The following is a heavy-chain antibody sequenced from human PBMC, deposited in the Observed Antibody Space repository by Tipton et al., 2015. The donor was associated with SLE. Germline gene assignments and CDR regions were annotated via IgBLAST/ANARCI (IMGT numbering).Heavy chain of an antibody. V-gene: IGHV3-48*03. Sequence: GSLRLSCAVYGGSFSSQEMNWVRQAPGRGLEWVSYISSGGTFIHYADAVKGRFTISRDNAKNSLYLQMNSVRVEDTAVYFCARDQLSYGEFDWCGQGTLLTVSA. CDR3: ARDQLSYGEFDW. CDR2: ISSGGTFI. D-gene: IGHD1-26*01. J-gene: IGHJ4*02. CDR1: GGSFSSQE.